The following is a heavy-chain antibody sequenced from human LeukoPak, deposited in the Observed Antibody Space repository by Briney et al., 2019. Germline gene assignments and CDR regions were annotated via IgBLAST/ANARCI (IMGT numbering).Heavy chain of an antibody. V-gene: IGHV3-21*01. CDR2: ISSSSRYM. CDR1: GFTFSSYS. Sequence: GGSLRLSCAASGFTFSSYSMNWVRLAPGKGLEWVSSISSSSRYMYYADSVKGRFTISRDNAKNSLYLQMNSLRAEDTAVYYCAKDLSSGSSIYGMDVWGQGTTVTVSS. J-gene: IGHJ6*02. CDR3: AKDLSSGSSIYGMDV. D-gene: IGHD3-10*02.